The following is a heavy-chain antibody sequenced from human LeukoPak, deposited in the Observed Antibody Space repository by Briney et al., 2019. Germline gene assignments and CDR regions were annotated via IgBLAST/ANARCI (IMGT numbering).Heavy chain of an antibody. V-gene: IGHV3-30*18. D-gene: IGHD3-16*01. CDR2: ISYDGSNK. CDR1: GLTFSSYG. CDR3: AKAGGR. Sequence: GGSLRLSCAASGLTFSSYGMHWVRQAPGKGLEWVAVISYDGSNKYYADSVKGRFTISRDNSKNTLYLQMNSLRAEDTAVYYCAKAGGRWGQGTLVTVSS. J-gene: IGHJ4*02.